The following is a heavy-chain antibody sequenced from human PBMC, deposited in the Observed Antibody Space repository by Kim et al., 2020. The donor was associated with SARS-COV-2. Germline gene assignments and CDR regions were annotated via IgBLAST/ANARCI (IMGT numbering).Heavy chain of an antibody. CDR1: GYSFTSYW. Sequence: GESLKISCKGSGYSFTSYWIGWVRQMPGKGLEWMGIIYPGDSDTRYSPSFQGQVTISADKSISTAYLQWSSLKASDTAMYYCARTSKVRGSFYGMDVWGQGTTVTVSS. V-gene: IGHV5-51*01. CDR3: ARTSKVRGSFYGMDV. J-gene: IGHJ6*02. CDR2: IYPGDSDT. D-gene: IGHD3-10*01.